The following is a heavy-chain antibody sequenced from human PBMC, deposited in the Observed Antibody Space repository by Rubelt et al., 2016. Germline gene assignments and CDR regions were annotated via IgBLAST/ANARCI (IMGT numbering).Heavy chain of an antibody. CDR1: GGSIGNYY. J-gene: IGHJ3*02. Sequence: QVQLRESGPGLVKPSETLSLTCTVSGGSIGNYYWSWIRQPPGKGLEYIGYIYSSGSTYYRPSLKSRDTMSVDTSKNKFSLKVSSVTAADTAMYYCARPQYGGGGGDYAFDIWGQGTMVTVSS. V-gene: IGHV4-59*12. CDR2: IYSSGST. CDR3: ARPQYGGGGGDYAFDI. D-gene: IGHD2-21*02.